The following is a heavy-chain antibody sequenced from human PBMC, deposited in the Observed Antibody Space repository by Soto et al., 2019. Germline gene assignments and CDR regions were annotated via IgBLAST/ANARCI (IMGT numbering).Heavy chain of an antibody. CDR1: GFTFSSNA. V-gene: IGHV3-23*01. Sequence: GGSLRLSCAASGFTFSSNAMSWVLRAPGKGLEWVSGITGSGGITDYADSVKGQFTISRDNSRNTLYLQMNYLRVEDTAVYFCPKHTPFYFARTGPGDYFGSRGQGTLVHLSS. J-gene: IGHJ4*02. CDR3: PKHTPFYFARTGPGDYFGS. CDR2: ITGSGGIT. D-gene: IGHD3-10*02.